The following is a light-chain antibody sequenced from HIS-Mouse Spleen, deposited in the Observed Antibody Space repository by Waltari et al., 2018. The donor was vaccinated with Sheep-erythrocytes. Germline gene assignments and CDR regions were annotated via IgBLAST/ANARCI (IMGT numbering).Light chain of an antibody. V-gene: IGLV3-1*01. CDR2: QDS. CDR1: KLGDKY. J-gene: IGLJ1*01. Sequence: SYELTQPPSVSVSPGQTASITCSGDKLGDKYASWYHQKPGQSPVLVIYQDSKRPSGIPERFSGSNSGNTATLTISGTQAMDEADYYCCSYAGSYNHVFATGTKVTVL. CDR3: CSYAGSYNHV.